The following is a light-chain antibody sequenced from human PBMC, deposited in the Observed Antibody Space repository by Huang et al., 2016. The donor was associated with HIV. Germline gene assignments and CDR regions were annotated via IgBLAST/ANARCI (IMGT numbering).Light chain of an antibody. CDR2: DAS. V-gene: IGKV3-11*01. J-gene: IGKJ4*01. CDR1: QSVRSY. Sequence: EIVLTQSPATLSLSPGERATLSCRASQSVRSYLAWYQQKPGQAPRPLIYDASNRATGIPARFSGSGSGTDFTLTISNLQSEDFAVYYCQQRSAWPLTFGGGTKVEI. CDR3: QQRSAWPLT.